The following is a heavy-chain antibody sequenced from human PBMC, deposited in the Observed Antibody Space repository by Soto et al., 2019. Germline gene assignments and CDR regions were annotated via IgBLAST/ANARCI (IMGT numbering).Heavy chain of an antibody. D-gene: IGHD4-17*01. J-gene: IGHJ6*04. V-gene: IGHV4-59*01. CDR3: ARVNYGDYYYGMEV. CDR1: GGSINYSY. CDR2: ISYTGSA. Sequence: ETLSLTCTVSGGSINYSYWTWIRQPPGKGLEWIRYISYTGSANYNASLKSRLTISVDTSKNQFSLKLSSVTAADTALYYCARVNYGDYYYGMEVWGKGTTVTVSS.